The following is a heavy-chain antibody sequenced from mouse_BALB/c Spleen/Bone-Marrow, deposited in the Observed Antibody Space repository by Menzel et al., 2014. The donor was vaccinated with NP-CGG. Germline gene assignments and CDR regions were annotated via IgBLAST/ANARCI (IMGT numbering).Heavy chain of an antibody. D-gene: IGHD1-1*01. V-gene: IGHV14-3*02. CDR3: AAYYYGTYGFAY. Sequence: EVQLVESGAELVKPGASVKLSCTASGFNINDTYMHWVKQRPEQGLEWIGRIDPANCNTKYDPKFQGRATITADTSSNTAYLQLSSLTSEDTAVYYCAAYYYGTYGFAYWGQGTLVTVSA. J-gene: IGHJ3*01. CDR1: GFNINDTY. CDR2: IDPANCNT.